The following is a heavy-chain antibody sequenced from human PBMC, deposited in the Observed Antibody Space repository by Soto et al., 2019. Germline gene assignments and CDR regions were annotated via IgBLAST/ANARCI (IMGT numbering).Heavy chain of an antibody. J-gene: IGHJ4*02. CDR3: ARDICSNGVCCDY. Sequence: GGSLRLSCAASGFTFSSYSMNWVRQAPGKGLEWVSSISSSSSYIYYADSVKGRFTISRDNAKNSLYLQMNSLRAEDAAVYDCARDICSNGVCCDYCGQGTLVTVSS. CDR2: ISSSSSYI. V-gene: IGHV3-21*01. CDR1: GFTFSSYS. D-gene: IGHD2-8*01.